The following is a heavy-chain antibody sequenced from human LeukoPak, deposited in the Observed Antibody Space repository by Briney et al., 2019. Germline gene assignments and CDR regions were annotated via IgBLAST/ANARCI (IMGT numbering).Heavy chain of an antibody. CDR1: GFTFSSYT. V-gene: IGHV3-23*01. Sequence: GGSLRPSCAASGFTFSSYTMSWVRQAPGKGLEWVSTITTSDGNTYYADSVKGRFTVSRDNSKNTLYLQMNSLRAEDTAVYYCAKDGGLWVSAHWGDSWGRGTLVTVSS. CDR2: ITTSDGNT. J-gene: IGHJ4*02. CDR3: AKDGGLWVSAHWGDS. D-gene: IGHD7-27*01.